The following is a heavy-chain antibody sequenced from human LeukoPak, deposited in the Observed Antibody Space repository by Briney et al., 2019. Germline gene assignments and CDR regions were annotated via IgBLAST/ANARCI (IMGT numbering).Heavy chain of an antibody. Sequence: TGGSLRLSCAASGFTFSSYSMNWVRQAPGKGLERVSSISSSGTYVYYADSVKGRFTISRDNAKNSLSLQMNSLRADDAAVYYCARASSKQLAGYLPDGFDIWGQGTMDTVSS. CDR3: ARASSKQLAGYLPDGFDI. V-gene: IGHV3-21*01. CDR2: ISSSGTYV. D-gene: IGHD3-9*01. J-gene: IGHJ3*02. CDR1: GFTFSSYS.